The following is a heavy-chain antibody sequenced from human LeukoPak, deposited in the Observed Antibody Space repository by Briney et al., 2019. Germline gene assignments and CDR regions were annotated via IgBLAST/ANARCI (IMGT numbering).Heavy chain of an antibody. J-gene: IGHJ6*02. V-gene: IGHV3-23*01. Sequence: PGGSLRLSCAASGFTFSSYAMSWVRQAPGKGLEWVSSISGSGGSAYYADSVKGRFTISRENSKNTLYLQMNSLRAEDTAVYYCAKDSHGMDVWGQGTTVTVSS. CDR3: AKDSHGMDV. CDR1: GFTFSSYA. CDR2: ISGSGGSA.